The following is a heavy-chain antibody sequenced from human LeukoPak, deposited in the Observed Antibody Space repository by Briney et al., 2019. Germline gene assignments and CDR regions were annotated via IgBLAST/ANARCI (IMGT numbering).Heavy chain of an antibody. Sequence: GGSLRLSCAASGFTFDSYAIHWVRQAPGKGLEWVAVISYDGSNKYYADSVKGRFTTSRDNTKNSLYLQMNSLRAEDTAVFYCARDQYDTWSRRGNFDSWGQGTLVIVSS. V-gene: IGHV3-30*04. CDR1: GFTFDSYA. CDR3: ARDQYDTWSRRGNFDS. D-gene: IGHD3-3*01. CDR2: ISYDGSNK. J-gene: IGHJ4*02.